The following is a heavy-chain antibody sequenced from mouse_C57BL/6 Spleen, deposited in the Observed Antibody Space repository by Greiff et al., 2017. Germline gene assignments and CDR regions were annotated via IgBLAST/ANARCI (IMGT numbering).Heavy chain of an antibody. D-gene: IGHD3-2*02. CDR3: ARHSSGNHY. J-gene: IGHJ2*01. CDR2: INPKYGTT. V-gene: IGHV1-39*01. CDR1: GYSFTDYN. Sequence: EVKLVESGPELVKPGASVKISCKASGYSFTDYNMNWVKQSNGKSLEWIGVINPKYGTTSYNQKFKGKATLTVDQASSTAYLQLNSLTSEDSAVYYCARHSSGNHYWCQGTTLTVSS.